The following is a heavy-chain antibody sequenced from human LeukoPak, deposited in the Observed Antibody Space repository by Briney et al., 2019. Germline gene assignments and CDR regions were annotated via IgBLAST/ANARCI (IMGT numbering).Heavy chain of an antibody. V-gene: IGHV4-30-2*01. CDR1: GGSISSGGYS. Sequence: PSQTLSLTCAVSGGSISSGGYSWSWIRQPPGKGLEWIGYIDHSGSTYYNPSLKSRVTISVDRSKNQFSLKLSSVTAADTAVYYCARVGSDCGYDYFDYWGQGTLVTVSS. CDR2: IDHSGST. D-gene: IGHD5-12*01. CDR3: ARVGSDCGYDYFDY. J-gene: IGHJ4*02.